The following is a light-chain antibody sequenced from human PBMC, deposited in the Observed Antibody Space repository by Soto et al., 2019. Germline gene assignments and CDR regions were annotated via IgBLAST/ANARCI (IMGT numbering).Light chain of an antibody. J-gene: IGKJ4*01. CDR2: AAS. CDR3: QQSYTLSPLT. V-gene: IGKV1-39*01. Sequence: DIQMTQSPSSLSASVGDRVIITCRTSQSISNYLNWYQHKPGKAPKVLISAASNLQSGVPSRFSGSGSGTVSTLTISSLQPEDFATYFCQQSYTLSPLTFGGGTKVDIK. CDR1: QSISNY.